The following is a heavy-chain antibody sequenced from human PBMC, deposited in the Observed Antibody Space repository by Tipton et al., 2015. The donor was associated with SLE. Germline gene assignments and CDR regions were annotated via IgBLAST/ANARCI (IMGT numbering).Heavy chain of an antibody. J-gene: IGHJ4*02. CDR1: GYSISSGYY. D-gene: IGHD3-16*01. CDR2: IYYSGST. V-gene: IGHV4-38-2*02. Sequence: TLSLTCTISGYSISSGYYWSSIRQPPGKRLEWIGTIYYSGSTNYNPSLKGRVTMSKDTSKNEFSLNRRSVTGADTAVYYCASRFRGDPWADFYNWGQGTLVSVS. CDR3: ASRFRGDPWADFYN.